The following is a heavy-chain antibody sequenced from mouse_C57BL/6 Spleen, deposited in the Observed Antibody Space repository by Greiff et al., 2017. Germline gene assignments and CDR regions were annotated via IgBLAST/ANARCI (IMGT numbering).Heavy chain of an antibody. CDR3: TRSLTATGFAY. J-gene: IGHJ3*01. CDR2: ISSGGDYI. CDR1: GFTFSSYA. V-gene: IGHV5-9-1*02. D-gene: IGHD4-1*01. Sequence: EVQVVESGEGLVKPGGSLKLSCAASGFTFSSYAMSWVRQTPEKRLEWVAYISSGGDYIYYADTVKGRFTISRDNARNTLYLQMSSLKSEETAMYYCTRSLTATGFAYWGQGALVTVSA.